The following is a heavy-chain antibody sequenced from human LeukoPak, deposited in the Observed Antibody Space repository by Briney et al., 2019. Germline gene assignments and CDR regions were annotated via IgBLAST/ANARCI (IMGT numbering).Heavy chain of an antibody. Sequence: ASVKVSCKASGCTFTGYYMHWVRQAPGQGLECMGWINPNSGGTNYTQKFQGRVTMTRDTSISTAYMELSRLRSDDTAVYYCARDLSGWWGVIDYWGQGTLVTVSS. D-gene: IGHD6-19*01. J-gene: IGHJ4*02. CDR2: INPNSGGT. CDR1: GCTFTGYY. CDR3: ARDLSGWWGVIDY. V-gene: IGHV1-2*02.